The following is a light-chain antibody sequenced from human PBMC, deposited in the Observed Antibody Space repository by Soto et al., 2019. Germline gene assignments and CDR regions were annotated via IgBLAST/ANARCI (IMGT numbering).Light chain of an antibody. CDR3: QQSYSNPNT. Sequence: DIQMTQSPSSLSASVGDRDTITCRASQSISSYLNWYQQKPGKAPKLLIYAASSLQSGVPSRFSGSGSGTDFTLTISSLQPEDFATYYCQQSYSNPNTFGQGTKLEIK. CDR2: AAS. J-gene: IGKJ2*01. CDR1: QSISSY. V-gene: IGKV1-39*01.